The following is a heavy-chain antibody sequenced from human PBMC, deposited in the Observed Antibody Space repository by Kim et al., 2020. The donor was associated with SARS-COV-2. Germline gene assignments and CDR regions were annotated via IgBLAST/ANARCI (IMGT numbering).Heavy chain of an antibody. D-gene: IGHD6-25*01. Sequence: ASVKVSCKASGYTFTGYYMHWVRQAPGQGLEWMGRINPNSGGTNYAQKFQGRVTMTRDTSISTAYMELSRLRSDDTAVYYCAVIAAWDLGNYFDYWGQGTLVTVSS. V-gene: IGHV1-2*06. CDR3: AVIAAWDLGNYFDY. CDR1: GYTFTGYY. CDR2: INPNSGGT. J-gene: IGHJ4*02.